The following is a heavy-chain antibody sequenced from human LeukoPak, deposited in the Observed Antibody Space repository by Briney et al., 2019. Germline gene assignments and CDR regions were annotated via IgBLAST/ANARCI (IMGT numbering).Heavy chain of an antibody. J-gene: IGHJ4*02. CDR1: GFTFSSYA. Sequence: GGSLRLSCAASGFTFSSYAMSWVRQAPGKGLEWVPAISGSGGSTYYADSVKGRCTISRDNSKNTLYLQVNSLRAEDKAVYYCAKELLCSGSYGDYCDYWGQGTLVTVSS. CDR2: ISGSGGST. CDR3: AKELLCSGSYGDYCDY. D-gene: IGHD1-26*01. V-gene: IGHV3-23*01.